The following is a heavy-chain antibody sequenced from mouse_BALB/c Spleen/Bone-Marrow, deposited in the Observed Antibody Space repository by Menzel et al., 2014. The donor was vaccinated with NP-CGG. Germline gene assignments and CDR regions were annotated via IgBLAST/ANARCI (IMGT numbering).Heavy chain of an antibody. CDR1: GYTFSNYW. D-gene: IGHD1-1*01. CDR3: ARVSVVPYYFDF. Sequence: LVESGAELMKPGASVKISCKATGYTFSNYWIDWVKPRPGHGLEWIGEILPGSGTANYNEKFKGKATFTADTSSNTAYMQLSSLTSEDSALYYCARVSVVPYYFDFWGQGTTLTVSS. CDR2: ILPGSGTA. V-gene: IGHV1-9*01. J-gene: IGHJ2*01.